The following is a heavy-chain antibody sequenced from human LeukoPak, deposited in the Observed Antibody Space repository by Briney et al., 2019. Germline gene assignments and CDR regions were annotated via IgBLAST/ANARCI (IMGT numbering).Heavy chain of an antibody. V-gene: IGHV3-30*03. CDR3: ARWRAGIAVAVDY. CDR1: GFTFSDYG. J-gene: IGHJ4*02. Sequence: GRSLRLSCAASGFTFSDYGMHWVRQAPGKGLEWVALISYDGGNKFYADSVRDRFTISRDNSKNTLYLQMNSLRAEDTAVYYCARWRAGIAVAVDYWGQGTLVTVSS. CDR2: ISYDGGNK. D-gene: IGHD6-19*01.